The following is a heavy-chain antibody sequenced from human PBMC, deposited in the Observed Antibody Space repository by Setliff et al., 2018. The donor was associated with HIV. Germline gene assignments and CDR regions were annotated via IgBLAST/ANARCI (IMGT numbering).Heavy chain of an antibody. Sequence: GESLKISCKGSGYSFTSYWIGWVRQMPGKGLEFMGIIYPGDSDTRYSPSFQGQVTISADMSISTAYLQWSGLKASDTAMYYCARRPYYDSWSGHQAFDIWGQGTMVTVSS. CDR1: GYSFTSYW. J-gene: IGHJ3*02. CDR3: ARRPYYDSWSGHQAFDI. CDR2: IYPGDSDT. V-gene: IGHV5-51*01. D-gene: IGHD3-3*01.